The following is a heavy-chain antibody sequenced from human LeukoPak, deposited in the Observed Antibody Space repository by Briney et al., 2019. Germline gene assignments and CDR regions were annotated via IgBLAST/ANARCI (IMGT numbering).Heavy chain of an antibody. D-gene: IGHD6-19*01. CDR1: GFTFSSYG. Sequence: GRSLRLSCAASGFTFSSYGMHWVRRAPGKGLEWVAVISYDGSNKYYADSVKGRFTISRDNSKNTLYLQMNSLRAEDTAVYYCAKGRSDWYYFDCWGQGTLVTVSS. CDR2: ISYDGSNK. V-gene: IGHV3-30*18. J-gene: IGHJ4*02. CDR3: AKGRSDWYYFDC.